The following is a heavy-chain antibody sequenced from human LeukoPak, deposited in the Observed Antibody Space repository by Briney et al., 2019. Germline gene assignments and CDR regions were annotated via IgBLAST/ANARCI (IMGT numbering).Heavy chain of an antibody. J-gene: IGHJ4*02. D-gene: IGHD3-9*01. CDR3: ARGGITYYDIFTGYYLGTSFDY. CDR2: MNPNRGKT. V-gene: IGHV1-8*01. Sequence: ASVKVSCKASGYTFTSYVINWVRQAAGQGVEGMGWMNPNRGKTGYAQKFQGRVTMTRNTSISTAYIEMSSLRSEDTAVYYCARGGITYYDIFTGYYLGTSFDYWGQGTLVTVSS. CDR1: GYTFTSYV.